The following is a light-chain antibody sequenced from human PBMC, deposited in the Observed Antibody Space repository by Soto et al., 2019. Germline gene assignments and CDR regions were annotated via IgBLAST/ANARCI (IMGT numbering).Light chain of an antibody. CDR3: AAWDDSLNGVV. CDR2: FNN. J-gene: IGLJ3*02. CDR1: SSNIGSHT. V-gene: IGLV1-44*01. Sequence: QSVLTQPPSTSGTPEQRITISCSGTSSNIGSHTVNWYQQLPGTAPKLLIFFNNQRPSGVPDRFSGSKSGTSASLAISGLQSEDGADYYCAAWDDSLNGVVFGGGTKLTVL.